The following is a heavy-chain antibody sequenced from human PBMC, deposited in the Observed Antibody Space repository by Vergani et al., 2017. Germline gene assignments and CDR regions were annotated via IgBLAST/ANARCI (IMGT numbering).Heavy chain of an antibody. CDR3: ATKSCGTPGCQIEYFRE. D-gene: IGHD1-1*01. V-gene: IGHV3-30*03. J-gene: IGHJ1*01. Sequence: QVQLVQSGGGVVQPGGSLRLSCVVSGFTSSYYGMHWVRQAPGKGLEWVAVISYDGTQKYYAGSVKGRFTISRDNSKSTLYLQMNSLRTEDTAVYYCATKSCGTPGCQIEYFREWGQGTLVTVSS. CDR1: GFTSSYYG. CDR2: ISYDGTQK.